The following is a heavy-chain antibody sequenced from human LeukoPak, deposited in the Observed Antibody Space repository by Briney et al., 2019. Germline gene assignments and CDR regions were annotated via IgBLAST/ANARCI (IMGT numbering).Heavy chain of an antibody. Sequence: PGGSLRLSCAASGFTVSSHDMSWVRQAPGKGLEWVSVIYMGGNTYYADSEKGRFTISRHTSKNTLYLQMNSLRAEDTAVYYCARVGDEVAYTRGYLDHWGQGTLVTVSS. D-gene: IGHD3-16*01. CDR1: GFTVSSHD. V-gene: IGHV3-53*04. J-gene: IGHJ4*02. CDR2: IYMGGNT. CDR3: ARVGDEVAYTRGYLDH.